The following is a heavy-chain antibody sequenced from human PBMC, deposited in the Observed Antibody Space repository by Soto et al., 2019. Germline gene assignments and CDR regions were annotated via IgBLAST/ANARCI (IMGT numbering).Heavy chain of an antibody. CDR1: GGPFSSYA. Sequence: QVQLEQSGAELKKPGSSVKVSCTASGGPFSSYAINWVRQAPGQGLDWMGGITPIFGEPKYAQKLQGIVTITADIDTSTAYMELSSLRSDDTAVYFCARGSGSSIINWFGPWCQVTLVTVSS. CDR2: ITPIFGEP. V-gene: IGHV1-69*06. J-gene: IGHJ5*02. CDR3: ARGSGSSIINWFGP. D-gene: IGHD3-3*01.